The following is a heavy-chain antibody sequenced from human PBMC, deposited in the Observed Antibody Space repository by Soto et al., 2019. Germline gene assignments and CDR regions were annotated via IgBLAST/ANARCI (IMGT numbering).Heavy chain of an antibody. D-gene: IGHD6-13*01. Sequence: QVQLVESGGGVVQPGRSLRLSCAASGFTFSSYGMHWVRQAPGKGLEWVEVISYAGSNKYYADSVKGRFTISRDNSKNTLYLQMNSMRAEDTAVYYCANCRGSSCLDYWGQGTLVTVSS. V-gene: IGHV3-30*18. CDR2: ISYAGSNK. CDR1: GFTFSSYG. CDR3: ANCRGSSCLDY. J-gene: IGHJ4*02.